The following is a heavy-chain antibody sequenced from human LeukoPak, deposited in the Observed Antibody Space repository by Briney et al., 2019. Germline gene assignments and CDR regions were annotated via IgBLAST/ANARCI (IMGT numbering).Heavy chain of an antibody. Sequence: GESLKISCKGSGYSFTSYWIGWVRQMPGKGLEWMGIIYPGDSDTRYSPSFQGQVTISADKSISTAYLQWSSLKASDTAMYYCARQWSSYGSGSYSDYWGQGTLVTVSS. D-gene: IGHD3-10*01. J-gene: IGHJ4*02. CDR2: IYPGDSDT. V-gene: IGHV5-51*01. CDR1: GYSFTSYW. CDR3: ARQWSSYGSGSYSDY.